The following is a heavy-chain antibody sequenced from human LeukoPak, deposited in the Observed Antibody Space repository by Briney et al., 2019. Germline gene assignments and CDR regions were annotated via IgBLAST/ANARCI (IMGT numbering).Heavy chain of an antibody. CDR1: GFIFSSYA. D-gene: IGHD5-24*01. CDR3: AREMATIEAFDI. J-gene: IGHJ3*02. CDR2: NSSNGGST. Sequence: GGSLRLSCGASGFIFSSYAMHWVRQAPGKGLEYVSVNSSNGGSTYYAKSVKGRFTISRDNSKNTLYLQMRRLRAEDMAVYYCAREMATIEAFDIWGQGTMVTVSS. V-gene: IGHV3-64*01.